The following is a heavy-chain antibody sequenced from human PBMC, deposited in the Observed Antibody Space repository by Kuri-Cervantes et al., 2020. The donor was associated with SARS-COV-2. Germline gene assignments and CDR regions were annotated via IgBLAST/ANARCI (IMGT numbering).Heavy chain of an antibody. V-gene: IGHV4-4*07. D-gene: IGHD3-22*01. Sequence: SETLSLTCTVSGGSISSYYWSWIRQPAGKGLEWIGRIYTSGSTNYNPSLKSRVTMSVDTSKNQFSLKLSSVTAADTAVYYCARASYYYDSGMSAFDIWGQGTMVTVSS. CDR3: ARASYYYDSGMSAFDI. CDR1: GGSISSYY. J-gene: IGHJ3*02. CDR2: IYTSGST.